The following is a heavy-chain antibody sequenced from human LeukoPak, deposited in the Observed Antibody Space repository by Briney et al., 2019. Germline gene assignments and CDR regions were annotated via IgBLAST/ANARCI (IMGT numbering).Heavy chain of an antibody. CDR3: TREDYSNVRCYGASDA. Sequence: PGGSMRLSCVASGFTFTSYAMSWVRQAPGKGLEYVSSISSANHMYYADSVKGRFTISRDNAKNSLFLQMNNLRGEDTAVYYCTREDYSNVRCYGASDAWGQGTLVTVSS. CDR1: GFTFTSYA. CDR2: ISSANHM. V-gene: IGHV3-69-1*01. J-gene: IGHJ5*02. D-gene: IGHD2-2*01.